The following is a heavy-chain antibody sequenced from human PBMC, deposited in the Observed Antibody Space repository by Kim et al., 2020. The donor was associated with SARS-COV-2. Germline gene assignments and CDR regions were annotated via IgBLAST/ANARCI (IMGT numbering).Heavy chain of an antibody. J-gene: IGHJ6*01. CDR1: GYTFTSYA. V-gene: IGHV1-3*01. CDR3: ARDQGRYCRSTSCRYGMDV. Sequence: ASVKVSCKASGYTFTSYAMHWVRQAPGQRLEWMGWINAGNGNTKYSQKFQGRVTITRDTSASTAYMELSSLRSEDTAVYYCARDQGRYCRSTSCRYGMDVWGQGTTDTVSS. CDR2: INAGNGNT. D-gene: IGHD2-2*01.